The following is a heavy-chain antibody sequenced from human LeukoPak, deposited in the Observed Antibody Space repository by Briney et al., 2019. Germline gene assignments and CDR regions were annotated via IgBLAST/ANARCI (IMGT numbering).Heavy chain of an antibody. J-gene: IGHJ4*02. D-gene: IGHD6-19*01. V-gene: IGHV4-61*02. CDR1: GGSISSGSYY. Sequence: PSETLSLTCTVSGGSISSGSYYWSWIRQPAGKGLEWIGRIYTSGSTNYNPSLKSRVTISVDTSKNHFSLKLSSVTAADTAVYYCVRGYSSGWYTRDFDYWGQGTLVTVSS. CDR2: IYTSGST. CDR3: VRGYSSGWYTRDFDY.